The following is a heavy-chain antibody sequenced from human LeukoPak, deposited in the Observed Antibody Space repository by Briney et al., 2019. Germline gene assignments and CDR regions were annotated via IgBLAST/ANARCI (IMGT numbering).Heavy chain of an antibody. D-gene: IGHD1-26*01. J-gene: IGHJ4*02. V-gene: IGHV4-59*01. CDR1: GASFNDYY. CDR2: IYYSGST. CDR3: ARGVNSGYFDY. Sequence: SETLSLTCAVSGASFNDYYWTWIRQPPGKGLEWIGYIYYSGSTNYNPSLKSRVTISVDTSKNQFSLKLTSVTAADTAVYYCARGVNSGYFDYCGQGTLVTVSS.